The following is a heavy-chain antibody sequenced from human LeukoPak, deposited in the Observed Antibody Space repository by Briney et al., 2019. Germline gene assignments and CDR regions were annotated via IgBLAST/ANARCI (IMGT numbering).Heavy chain of an antibody. Sequence: SETLSLTCTVSGGSISSYYWSWIRQPPGKGLEWIVYIYYSGSTNCNPSLKSRVTISVDTSKNQFSLKLSSVTAADTAVYYCARSYYDILTGYQAEFDYWGQGTLVTVSS. CDR1: GGSISSYY. J-gene: IGHJ4*02. D-gene: IGHD3-9*01. CDR3: ARSYYDILTGYQAEFDY. V-gene: IGHV4-59*01. CDR2: IYYSGST.